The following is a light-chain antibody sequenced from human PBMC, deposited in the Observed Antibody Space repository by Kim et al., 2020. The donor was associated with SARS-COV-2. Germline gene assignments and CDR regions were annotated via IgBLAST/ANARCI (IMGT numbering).Light chain of an antibody. Sequence: TISCTGTRNDVGGYNYVSWYQQHPGKAPNLMIYDVSNRPSGVSNRFSGSKSGNTASLTISGLQAEDEADYYCSSYTSSSTLDVVFGGGTQLTVL. CDR3: SSYTSSSTLDVV. V-gene: IGLV2-14*03. CDR1: RNDVGGYNY. J-gene: IGLJ2*01. CDR2: DVS.